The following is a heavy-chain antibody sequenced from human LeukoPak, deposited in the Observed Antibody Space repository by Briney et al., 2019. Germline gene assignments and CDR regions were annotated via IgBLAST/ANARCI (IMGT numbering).Heavy chain of an antibody. J-gene: IGHJ5*02. Sequence: GGSLRLSCAASGFTFRGSAMHWVRQASGKGLEWVGRIRSKANSYATAYAASVKGRFTISRDDSKNTAYLQMNSLKTEDTAVYYCTSTLGYCSGGSCYRAYNWFDPWGQGTLVTVSS. V-gene: IGHV3-73*01. CDR1: GFTFRGSA. CDR2: IRSKANSYAT. D-gene: IGHD2-15*01. CDR3: TSTLGYCSGGSCYRAYNWFDP.